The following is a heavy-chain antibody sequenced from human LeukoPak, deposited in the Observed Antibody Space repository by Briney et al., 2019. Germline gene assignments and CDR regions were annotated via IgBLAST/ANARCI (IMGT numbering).Heavy chain of an antibody. CDR3: AKDGSYTHGRKFDY. CDR1: GFTFDDYA. V-gene: IGHV3-9*01. J-gene: IGHJ4*02. CDR2: ISWNSGSI. Sequence: GGSLRLSCAASGFTFDDYAMHWVRQAPGKGLEWVSGISWNSGSIGYADSVKGRFTISRDNAKNSLYLQMNSLRAEDTALYYCAKDGSYTHGRKFDYWGQGTLVTVSS. D-gene: IGHD2-2*02.